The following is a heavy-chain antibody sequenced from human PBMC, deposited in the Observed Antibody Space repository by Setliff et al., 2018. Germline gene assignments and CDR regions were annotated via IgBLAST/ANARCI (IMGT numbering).Heavy chain of an antibody. J-gene: IGHJ3*02. CDR3: ARGDGATNDAFDI. Sequence: SETLSLTCAVSGGSISSGGYSWSWIRQPPGKGLEWIGYIYHSGSTYYNPSLKSRVTISVDRSKNQFSLKLSSVTAADTAVYYCARGDGATNDAFDIWGHGTMVTVSS. D-gene: IGHD5-12*01. CDR2: IYHSGST. V-gene: IGHV4-30-2*01. CDR1: GGSISSGGYS.